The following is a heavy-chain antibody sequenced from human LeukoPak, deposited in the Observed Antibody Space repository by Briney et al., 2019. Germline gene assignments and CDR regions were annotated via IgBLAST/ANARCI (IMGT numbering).Heavy chain of an antibody. J-gene: IGHJ4*02. V-gene: IGHV4-39*01. CDR2: IYSSGSS. CDR1: GGSISSSSYH. CDR3: ATRYGSGTYPRYYFDS. Sequence: SETLSLTCTVSGGSISSSSYHWGWIRQPPGKGLEWIGTIYSSGSSYYNPSLKSRLTISVDMSRNQFSLKLSSVTASDTAVYYCATRYGSGTYPRYYFDSWGQGTLVTVSS. D-gene: IGHD3-10*01.